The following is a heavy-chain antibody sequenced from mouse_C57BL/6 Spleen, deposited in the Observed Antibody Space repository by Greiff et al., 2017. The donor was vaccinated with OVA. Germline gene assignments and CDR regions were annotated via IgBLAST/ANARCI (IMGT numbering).Heavy chain of an antibody. V-gene: IGHV5-4*01. CDR1: GFTFSSYA. J-gene: IGHJ4*01. CDR3: ARGDDYYAMDY. CDR2: ISDGGSYT. Sequence: EVQRVESGGGLVKPGGSLKLSCAASGFTFSSYAMSWVRQTPEKRLEWVATISDGGSYTYYPDNVKGRFTISRDNAKNNLYLQMSHLKSEDTAMYYCARGDDYYAMDYWGQGTSVTVSS.